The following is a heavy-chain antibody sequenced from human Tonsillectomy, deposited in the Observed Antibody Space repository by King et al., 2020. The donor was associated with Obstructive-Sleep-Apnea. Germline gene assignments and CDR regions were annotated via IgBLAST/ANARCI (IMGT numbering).Heavy chain of an antibody. CDR2: ISPNSGAT. V-gene: IGHV1-2*02. CDR3: ARDRSADESTSPAY. J-gene: IGHJ4*02. CDR1: GYTFTGYY. Sequence: QLVQSGAEVKKPGASVKVSCKASGYTFTGYYIHWVRQAPGQGLEWMGWISPNSGATKYAQKFQDRVTMTRDTSISTAYMDLSRLKSDDTAIYYCARDRSADESTSPAYWGQGSLVTVSS.